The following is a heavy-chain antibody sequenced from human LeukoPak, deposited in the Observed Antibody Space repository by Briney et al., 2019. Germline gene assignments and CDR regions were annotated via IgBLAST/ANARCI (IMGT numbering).Heavy chain of an antibody. Sequence: ASVTVSCKASENAFNDYYMHWVRQVPGQGLEWMGWINPKSGGTHYAQKFQDRVTMTRDTSISTAYMELSGLRSDDTAVYFCAAGSGSFDYWGQGALVTVSS. CDR3: AAGSGSFDY. CDR1: ENAFNDYY. J-gene: IGHJ4*02. CDR2: INPKSGGT. D-gene: IGHD1-26*01. V-gene: IGHV1-2*02.